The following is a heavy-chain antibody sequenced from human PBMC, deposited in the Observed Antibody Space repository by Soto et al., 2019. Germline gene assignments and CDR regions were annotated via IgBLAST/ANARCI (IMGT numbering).Heavy chain of an antibody. J-gene: IGHJ6*02. Sequence: GASVKVSCKASGGTFSSYAISWVRQAPGQGLEWMGGIIPIFGTANYAQKFQGRVTITADESTSTAYMELSSLRSEDTAVYYCARVGIAVAGGGLYYYGMDVWGQGTTVTVS. V-gene: IGHV1-69*13. D-gene: IGHD6-19*01. CDR3: ARVGIAVAGGGLYYYGMDV. CDR2: IIPIFGTA. CDR1: GGTFSSYA.